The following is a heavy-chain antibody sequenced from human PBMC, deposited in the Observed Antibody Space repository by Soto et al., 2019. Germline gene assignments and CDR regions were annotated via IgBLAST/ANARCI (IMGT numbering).Heavy chain of an antibody. J-gene: IGHJ5*02. CDR2: IIPIFGTA. CDR1: GGTFSSYA. V-gene: IGHV1-69*13. CDR3: AREEYSYGYEGVWFDP. Sequence: SVKVSCKASGGTFSSYAISWVRQAPGQGLEWMGGIIPIFGTANYAQKFQGRVTITADESTSTAYMELSSLRSEDTAVYYCAREEYSYGYEGVWFDPWGQGTLVTVSS. D-gene: IGHD5-18*01.